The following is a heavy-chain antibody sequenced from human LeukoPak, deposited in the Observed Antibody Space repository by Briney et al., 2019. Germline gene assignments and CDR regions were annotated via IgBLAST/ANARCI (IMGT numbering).Heavy chain of an antibody. Sequence: ASVKVSCKASGYTFTSYYMHWVRQAPGQGLEWMGIINPSGGSTSYAQKFQGRVTMTRDTSTSTVYMELSSLRSEDTAVYYCARDRNTIFGVAIYWFDPWGQGTQVTVSS. CDR2: INPSGGST. CDR1: GYTFTSYY. CDR3: ARDRNTIFGVAIYWFDP. J-gene: IGHJ5*02. V-gene: IGHV1-46*01. D-gene: IGHD3-3*01.